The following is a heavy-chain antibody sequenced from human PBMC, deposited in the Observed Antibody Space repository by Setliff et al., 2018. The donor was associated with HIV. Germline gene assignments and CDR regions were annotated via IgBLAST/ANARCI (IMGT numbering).Heavy chain of an antibody. CDR2: ISAYNGDT. J-gene: IGHJ3*02. Sequence: ASVKVSCKASGYTFTYYGISWVRQAPGQGPEWLGWISAYNGDTKYAQKFQGRVTMTTDTSTTTAHMELRSLRSDDTAVYYCARLKGVLVVMLDAFDIWGQGTMVTVSS. D-gene: IGHD2-15*01. CDR1: GYTFTYYG. CDR3: ARLKGVLVVMLDAFDI. V-gene: IGHV1-18*01.